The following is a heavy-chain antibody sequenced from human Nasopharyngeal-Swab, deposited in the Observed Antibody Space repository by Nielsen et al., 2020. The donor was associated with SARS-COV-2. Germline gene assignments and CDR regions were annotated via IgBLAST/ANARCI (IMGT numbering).Heavy chain of an antibody. D-gene: IGHD1-26*01. Sequence: GGSLRLSCAASGFTFSDHYMSWIRQAPGKGLEWVAYIDTSGFAIHYADSVKGRFTISRDNAKNSLYLQMNSLRAEDTAVYYCAKRSGTYQYYFDCWGQGTLVTVSS. CDR3: AKRSGTYQYYFDC. CDR1: GFTFSDHY. J-gene: IGHJ4*02. V-gene: IGHV3-11*01. CDR2: IDTSGFAI.